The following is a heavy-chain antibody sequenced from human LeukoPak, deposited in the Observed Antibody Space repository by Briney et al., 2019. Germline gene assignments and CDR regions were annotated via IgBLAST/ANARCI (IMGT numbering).Heavy chain of an antibody. CDR3: ARAGTESKWGLPRADYYYMDV. D-gene: IGHD7-27*01. V-gene: IGHV1-2*02. CDR1: GYTFINNW. CDR2: INPNSGDT. Sequence: ASVKVSCKASGYTFINNWMHWVRQAPGQGLEWMGWINPNSGDTNYAQKFQGRVTMTRDTSISTAYMELSNVRSDDTALYYCARAGTESKWGLPRADYYYMDVWGKGTTVTVSS. J-gene: IGHJ6*03.